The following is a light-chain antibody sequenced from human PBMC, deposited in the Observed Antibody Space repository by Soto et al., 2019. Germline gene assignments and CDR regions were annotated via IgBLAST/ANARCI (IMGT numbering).Light chain of an antibody. CDR1: QSISSW. Sequence: DIHLTQSPSTLSASVGDRVTITCRASQSISSWLAWYQQKPGKAPKLLIYKASTLESGVPPRFSGSGSGTEFTRTISSLQPDDFATYYCQHWVDYMWTFGQGTKVEIK. CDR3: QHWVDYMWT. V-gene: IGKV1-5*03. J-gene: IGKJ1*01. CDR2: KAS.